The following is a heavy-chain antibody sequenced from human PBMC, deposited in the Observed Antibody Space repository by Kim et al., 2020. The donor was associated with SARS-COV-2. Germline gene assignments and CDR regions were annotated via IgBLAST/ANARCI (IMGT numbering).Heavy chain of an antibody. V-gene: IGHV4-34*01. CDR2: INHSGST. J-gene: IGHJ5*02. CDR1: GGSFSGYY. Sequence: SETLSLTCAVYGGSFSGYYWSWIRQPPGKGLEWIGEINHSGSTNYNPSLKSRVTISVDTSKNQFSLKLSSVTAADTAVYYCARCRRGVNWFDPWGQGTLVTVSS. CDR3: ARCRRGVNWFDP. D-gene: IGHD3-10*01.